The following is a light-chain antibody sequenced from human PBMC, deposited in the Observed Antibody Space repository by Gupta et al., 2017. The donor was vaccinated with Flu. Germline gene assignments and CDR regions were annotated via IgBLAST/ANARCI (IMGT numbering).Light chain of an antibody. V-gene: IGLV1-47*01. CDR2: SND. CDR1: RANIGSNY. CDR3: AARDDNLDGWV. J-gene: IGLJ3*02. Sequence: TISFSGRRANIGSNYLYWYQHLPGTAPILLIYSNDQRPSGIPDRFSGSKSGTSGSLAISGLRSEDEADYFCAARDDNLDGWVFGGGTKLTVL.